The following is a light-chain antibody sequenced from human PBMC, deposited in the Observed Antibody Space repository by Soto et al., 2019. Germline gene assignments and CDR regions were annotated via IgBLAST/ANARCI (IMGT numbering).Light chain of an antibody. CDR1: QSVSSSY. CDR3: QQYGSSPLT. J-gene: IGKJ4*01. V-gene: IGKV3-20*01. CDR2: GAS. Sequence: DIVLTQSPGTLSLSPGERATLSCRASQSVSSSYLAWYQQKPGQAPRLLIYGASIRATGIPDRFSGSGYGTDFILTIRRLEPEDFAVYFCQQYGSSPLTFGGGTKVEIK.